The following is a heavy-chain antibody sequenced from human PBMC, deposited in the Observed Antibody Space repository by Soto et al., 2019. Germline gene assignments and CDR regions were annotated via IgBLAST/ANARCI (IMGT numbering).Heavy chain of an antibody. J-gene: IGHJ3*02. CDR1: GGSISSGDYY. D-gene: IGHD2-2*01. V-gene: IGHV4-30-4*01. CDR2: IYYSGST. CDR3: ARDTGYCSSTSCYSDAFDI. Sequence: SETLSLTCTVSGGSISSGDYYWSWIRQPPGKGLEWIGYIYYSGSTYYNPSLKSRVTISVDTSKNQFSLKLSSVTAADTAVYYCARDTGYCSSTSCYSDAFDIWGQGTMVT.